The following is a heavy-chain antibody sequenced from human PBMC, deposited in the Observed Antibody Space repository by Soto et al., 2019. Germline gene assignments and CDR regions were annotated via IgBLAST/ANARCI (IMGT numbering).Heavy chain of an antibody. V-gene: IGHV3-49*03. D-gene: IGHD3-22*01. Sequence: GGSLRLSCTASGFNFGDYAMSWFRQAPGKGLEWVGFIRSKAYGGTTEYAASVKVRFSITRDDSKSKAYLQMNSLKTEDTAVYYCAKRTRYYDSSGYYFDYWGQGTLVTVSS. J-gene: IGHJ4*02. CDR2: IRSKAYGGTT. CDR3: AKRTRYYDSSGYYFDY. CDR1: GFNFGDYA.